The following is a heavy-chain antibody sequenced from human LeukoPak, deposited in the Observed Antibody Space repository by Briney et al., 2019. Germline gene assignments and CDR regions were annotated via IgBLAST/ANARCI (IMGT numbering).Heavy chain of an antibody. V-gene: IGHV3-11*01. D-gene: IGHD6-19*01. Sequence: KPGGSLRLSCGASGFTFSDHYMSWIRQAPGKGLEWVSYISSSGSTIYDADSVKGRFTISRDNAKKSLYLQLNSLRAEDTAVYYCASGGRFDEGFFDFWGQGTLVTVSS. CDR3: ASGGRFDEGFFDF. J-gene: IGHJ4*02. CDR2: ISSSGSTI. CDR1: GFTFSDHY.